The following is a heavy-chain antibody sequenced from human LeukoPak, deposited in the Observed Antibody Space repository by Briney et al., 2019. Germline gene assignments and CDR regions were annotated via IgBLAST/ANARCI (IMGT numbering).Heavy chain of an antibody. V-gene: IGHV3-74*01. J-gene: IGHJ5*02. CDR2: INSDGSST. CDR3: ARDPHGYWWFDP. Sequence: GGSLRLSCAASGFTFSNYWMHWVRQAPGKGLVWVSRINSDGSSTSYADSVKGRFTISRDNRKNTLYLQMNNLRAEDTAVYYCARDPHGYWWFDPWGQGTLVTVSS. CDR1: GFTFSNYW. D-gene: IGHD3-22*01.